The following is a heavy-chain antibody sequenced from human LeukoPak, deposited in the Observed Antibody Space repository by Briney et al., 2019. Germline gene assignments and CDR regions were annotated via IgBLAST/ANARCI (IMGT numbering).Heavy chain of an antibody. D-gene: IGHD4-17*01. Sequence: PSETLSLTCTVSGGSISGYYWSWIRQPPGKGLEWIGYIYYSGSTNYNPSLKSRVTISVDTSKNQFSLKLSSVTAADTAVYYCARAKYGYWYFDLWGRGTLVTVSS. CDR2: IYYSGST. J-gene: IGHJ2*01. CDR3: ARAKYGYWYFDL. V-gene: IGHV4-59*01. CDR1: GGSISGYY.